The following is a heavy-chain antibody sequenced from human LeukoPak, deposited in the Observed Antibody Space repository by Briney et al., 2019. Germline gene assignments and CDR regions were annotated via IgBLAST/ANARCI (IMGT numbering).Heavy chain of an antibody. CDR2: INYNTNV. V-gene: IGHV4-59*12. CDR3: ARLDCNSDNCYNY. CDR1: GDSITSDY. J-gene: IGHJ4*02. D-gene: IGHD2/OR15-2a*01. Sequence: SETLSFTCVVSGDSITSDYWSWIRQPPGKGLEWTGYINYNTNVTYNPSLKSRVTISVDTSKNQVSLRLTSVTAADTAVYYCARLDCNSDNCYNYWGRGSLVTVSS.